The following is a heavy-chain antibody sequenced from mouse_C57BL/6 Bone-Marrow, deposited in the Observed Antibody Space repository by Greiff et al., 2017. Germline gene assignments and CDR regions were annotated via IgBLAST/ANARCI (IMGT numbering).Heavy chain of an antibody. J-gene: IGHJ3*01. D-gene: IGHD1-1*01. Sequence: VQLKQSGAELVRPGASVKLSCTASGFNIKDDYMHWVKQRPEQGLEWIGWIDPENGDTEYASKFQGKATITADTSSNTAYLQLSSLTSEDTAVYYCTTSIYYYGSSYDRFAYWGQGTLVTVSA. CDR2: IDPENGDT. CDR1: GFNIKDDY. CDR3: TTSIYYYGSSYDRFAY. V-gene: IGHV14-4*01.